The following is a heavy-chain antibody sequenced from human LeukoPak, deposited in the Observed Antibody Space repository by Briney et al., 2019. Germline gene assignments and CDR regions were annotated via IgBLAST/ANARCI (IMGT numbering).Heavy chain of an antibody. CDR2: IYYSGST. J-gene: IGHJ4*02. CDR1: GGSISSSSYY. Sequence: SETLSLTCTVSGGSISSSSYYWGWIRQPPGKGLEWIGSIYYSGSTYYNPSLKSRVTISVDTSKNQFSLKLSSVTAADMAVYYCARLSPHYYDSSGYYFFDYWGQGTLVTVSS. V-gene: IGHV4-39*01. CDR3: ARLSPHYYDSSGYYFFDY. D-gene: IGHD3-22*01.